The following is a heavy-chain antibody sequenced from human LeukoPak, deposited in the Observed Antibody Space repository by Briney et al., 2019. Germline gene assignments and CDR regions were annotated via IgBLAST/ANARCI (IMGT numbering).Heavy chain of an antibody. J-gene: IGHJ4*02. CDR3: ARTFDTSGYFYYYDN. CDR2: IHKNVGT. CDR1: GCSIGSNY. D-gene: IGHD3-22*01. Sequence: SETLSLTCTVSGCSIGSNYWSWIRQPPGKGLDWIGYIHKNVGTNYNPSLKSRVTISLDTSKNQFSLKLSSVTAAHTAVYSCARTFDTSGYFYYYDNWGQGTLVTVSS. V-gene: IGHV4-59*01.